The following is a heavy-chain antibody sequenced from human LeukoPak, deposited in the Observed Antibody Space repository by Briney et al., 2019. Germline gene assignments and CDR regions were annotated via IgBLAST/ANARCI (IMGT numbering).Heavy chain of an antibody. Sequence: GGSLRLSCAASGFTFSTYSMNWGRQAPGKRLEWVSSISSSSSYIFYTDSVKGRFTISRDNAKNSLYRQMNSLRAEDTAVYYCARDRGSSGWYGTFDIWGQGTMVSVSS. CDR1: GFTFSTYS. J-gene: IGHJ3*02. D-gene: IGHD6-19*01. CDR3: ARDRGSSGWYGTFDI. CDR2: ISSSSSYI. V-gene: IGHV3-21*01.